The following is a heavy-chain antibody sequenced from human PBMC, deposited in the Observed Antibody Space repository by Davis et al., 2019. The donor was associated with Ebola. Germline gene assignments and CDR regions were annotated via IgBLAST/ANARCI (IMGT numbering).Heavy chain of an antibody. Sequence: PSETLSLTCAVYGGSFSGYYWSWIRQPPGKGLEWIGEINHSGSTNYNPSLKSRVTISVDTSKNQFSMKLSSVTAADTAVYYCARFLLGDSSGYYYVNWFDPWGQGTLVTVSS. V-gene: IGHV4-34*01. CDR2: INHSGST. D-gene: IGHD3-22*01. J-gene: IGHJ5*02. CDR1: GGSFSGYY. CDR3: ARFLLGDSSGYYYVNWFDP.